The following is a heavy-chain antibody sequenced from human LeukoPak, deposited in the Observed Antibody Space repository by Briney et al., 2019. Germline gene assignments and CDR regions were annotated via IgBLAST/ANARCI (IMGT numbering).Heavy chain of an antibody. CDR2: ISAYNGNT. Sequence: ASVKVSCKASGYTFTSYGISWVRQAPGQGLEWMGWISAYNGNTNYAQKLQGRVTMTTDTSTSTAYMELRSLRSDDTAVYYCARDSTFLPELPDTQDFDYWGQGTLVTVSS. CDR1: GYTFTSYG. D-gene: IGHD1-26*01. V-gene: IGHV1-18*01. J-gene: IGHJ4*02. CDR3: ARDSTFLPELPDTQDFDY.